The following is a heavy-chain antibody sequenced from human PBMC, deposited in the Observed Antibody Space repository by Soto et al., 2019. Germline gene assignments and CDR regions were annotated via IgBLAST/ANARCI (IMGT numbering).Heavy chain of an antibody. V-gene: IGHV4-59*01. Sequence: SETLSLTCTVDGGSISMYYWSWIRQPPGKGLEWIGYIDYSGSTTYNPSLKSRVTISVDTSKNQFSLKLSSVTAADTAVYYCARRRWLHLIDYWGQGTLVTVSS. CDR2: IDYSGST. CDR3: ARRRWLHLIDY. CDR1: GGSISMYY. D-gene: IGHD5-12*01. J-gene: IGHJ4*02.